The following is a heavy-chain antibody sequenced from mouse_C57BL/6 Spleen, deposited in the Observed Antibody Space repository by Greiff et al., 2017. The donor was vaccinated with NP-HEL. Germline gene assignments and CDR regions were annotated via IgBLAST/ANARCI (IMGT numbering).Heavy chain of an antibody. J-gene: IGHJ2*01. CDR2: IRLKSDNYAT. CDR3: TQLTGTGY. CDR1: GFTFSNYW. Sequence: EVKLVESGGGLVQPGGSMKLSCVASGFTFSNYWMNWVRQSPEKGLEWVAQIRLKSDNYATHYAESVKGRFTISGDDSKSSVYLQMNNLRAEDTGIYYCTQLTGTGYWGQGTTLTVSS. D-gene: IGHD4-1*01. V-gene: IGHV6-3*01.